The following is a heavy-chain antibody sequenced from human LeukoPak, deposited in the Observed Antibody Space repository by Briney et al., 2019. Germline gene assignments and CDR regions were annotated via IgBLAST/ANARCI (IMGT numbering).Heavy chain of an antibody. Sequence: GRSLRLSCAAPGFTFSSYGMHWVRQAPGKGLEWVAVIWYDVSNKYYADSVKRRFTISRDNSKNTLYLQMNSLRAEDTAVYYCARDHSSGWYSDYFDYWGQGTLVTVSS. J-gene: IGHJ4*02. CDR2: IWYDVSNK. CDR3: ARDHSSGWYSDYFDY. V-gene: IGHV3-33*01. D-gene: IGHD6-19*01. CDR1: GFTFSSYG.